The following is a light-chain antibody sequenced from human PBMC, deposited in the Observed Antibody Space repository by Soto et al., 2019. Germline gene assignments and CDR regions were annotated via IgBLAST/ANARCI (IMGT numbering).Light chain of an antibody. V-gene: IGKV3-20*01. CDR3: QQYDTSPHT. CDR2: GAS. Sequence: EIVLTQSPGTLSLSPGESATLSCRASQSVSSSQVAWYQQEPGQAPRLLIYGASSRATGFPDRFSGVGSETDFTLTISSLEPEDFAVYYCQQYDTSPHTFGQGTKLEIK. J-gene: IGKJ2*01. CDR1: QSVSSSQ.